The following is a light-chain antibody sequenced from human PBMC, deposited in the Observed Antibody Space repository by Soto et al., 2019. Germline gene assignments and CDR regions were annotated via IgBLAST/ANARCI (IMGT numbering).Light chain of an antibody. CDR1: QSVSRY. CDR3: QQYTNWPLT. J-gene: IGKJ4*01. Sequence: EIGLTQSPATLSLSPGERATLSCRASQSVSRYLAWYQQKPGQAPRLLIYDASTRATGIPARFSGSGSGTDFSLTISSLQAEDFAVYYCQQYTNWPLTFGERSKVDVK. CDR2: DAS. V-gene: IGKV3-11*01.